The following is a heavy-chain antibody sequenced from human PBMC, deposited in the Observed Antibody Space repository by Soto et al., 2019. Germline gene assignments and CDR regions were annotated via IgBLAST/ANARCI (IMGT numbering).Heavy chain of an antibody. J-gene: IGHJ4*02. CDR1: GFTISGST. CDR3: TRQHLDVPVASAIDY. Sequence: ELQLVESGGGLVQHGGSLKLSCAASGFTISGSTIHWVRQTSGKGLEWVGRIPSKTNTYATAYAASVKGRFTISRDDSKNTAYLQMDSLKTEDTAVYYCTRQHLDVPVASAIDYWGQGTLVTVSS. V-gene: IGHV3-73*02. CDR2: IPSKTNTYAT. D-gene: IGHD6-19*01.